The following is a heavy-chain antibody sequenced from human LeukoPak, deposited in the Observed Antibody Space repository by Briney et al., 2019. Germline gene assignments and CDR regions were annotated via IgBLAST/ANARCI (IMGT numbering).Heavy chain of an antibody. CDR1: GGTFSSYA. J-gene: IGHJ4*02. V-gene: IGHV1-69*13. CDR2: IIPIFGTA. D-gene: IGHD5-18*01. CDR3: ARVVDVNSYGLFDY. Sequence: SVKVSCKASGGTFSSYAISWVRQAPGQGLEWMGGIIPIFGTANYAQKFQGRVTITADESTSTAYMELSSLRSEDTAVYYCARVVDVNSYGLFDYWGQGTLVTVSS.